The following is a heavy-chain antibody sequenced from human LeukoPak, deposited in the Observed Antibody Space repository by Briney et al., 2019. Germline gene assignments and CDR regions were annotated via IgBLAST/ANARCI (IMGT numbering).Heavy chain of an antibody. V-gene: IGHV1-18*01. CDR2: ISAYNGYT. CDR1: GYTFISYG. Sequence: ASVKVSCKASGYTFISYGISWVRQAPGQGLEWLGWISAYNGYTNYAQKLQGRVTMTTDTSTSTAYMELRSLRSDDTAVYYCARFHSYGYQFSDYWGQGTLVTVSS. J-gene: IGHJ4*02. CDR3: ARFHSYGYQFSDY. D-gene: IGHD5-18*01.